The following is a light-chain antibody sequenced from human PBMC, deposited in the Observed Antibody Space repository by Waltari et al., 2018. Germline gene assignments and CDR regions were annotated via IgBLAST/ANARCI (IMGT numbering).Light chain of an antibody. CDR3: SMYMGSGIWV. CDR2: KGN. J-gene: IGLJ3*02. CDR1: SASVSSTYY. V-gene: IGLV8-61*01. Sequence: QTVLTQEPSLSVSPGGTVKLPCSLSSASVSSTYYATWYQQPPGQAPRTLVSKGNGRSSGVPDRFSGSILGNKAALTITGAQADDESDYYCSMYMGSGIWVFGGGTKLTVL.